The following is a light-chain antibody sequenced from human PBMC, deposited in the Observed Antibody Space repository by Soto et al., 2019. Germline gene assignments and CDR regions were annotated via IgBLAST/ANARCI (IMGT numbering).Light chain of an antibody. Sequence: DIQMTQSPSTLSASVGDSVTVACRASQSIGTWLAWYQQKPGTAPKLLIYKASTLKSGVPSRFSGSGSGTEFTLTISSLQPDDFATYYCQHYNSYSEAFGQGTKVDIK. CDR3: QHYNSYSEA. J-gene: IGKJ1*01. V-gene: IGKV1-5*03. CDR1: QSIGTW. CDR2: KAS.